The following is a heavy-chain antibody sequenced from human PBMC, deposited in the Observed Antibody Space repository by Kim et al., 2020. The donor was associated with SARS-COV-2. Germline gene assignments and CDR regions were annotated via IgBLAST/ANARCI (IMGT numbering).Heavy chain of an antibody. CDR1: GFTFSSYW. Sequence: GGSLRLSCAASGFTFSSYWMHWVRQAPGKGLVWVSRINSDGSSTSYEYSVKGRLTISRDNAKNTLYLQMNSLRAQDTAVYYCARGCSGGSCSDYYYSYGMDVWGQGTTVTVSS. CDR3: ARGCSGGSCSDYYYSYGMDV. D-gene: IGHD2-15*01. CDR2: INSDGSST. J-gene: IGHJ6*02. V-gene: IGHV3-74*01.